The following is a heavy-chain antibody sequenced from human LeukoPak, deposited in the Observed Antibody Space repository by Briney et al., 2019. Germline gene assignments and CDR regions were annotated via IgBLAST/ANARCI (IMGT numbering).Heavy chain of an antibody. D-gene: IGHD1-26*01. CDR2: INPSSGAT. CDR3: ARATNFYYYYGMDV. Sequence: ASVKVSCTASGGTFSSYAISWVRQAPGQGLEWMGVINPSSGATNYAQKVQGRVTMTRDTSTSTVYMELSSQRSEDTAVYYCARATNFYYYYGMDVWGQGTTVTVSS. CDR1: GGTFSSYA. J-gene: IGHJ6*02. V-gene: IGHV1-46*01.